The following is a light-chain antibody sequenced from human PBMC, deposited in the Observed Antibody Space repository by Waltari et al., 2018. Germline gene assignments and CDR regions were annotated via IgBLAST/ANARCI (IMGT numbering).Light chain of an antibody. CDR2: AAS. Sequence: DIQMTQPPPSLSASVGDRATITCRASQGISNYLAWYQQKPGKVPTLLIYAASTLQSGVPSRFSGSESETDFTLTISRLQPEDVATYYCQKYNSAPFTFGPGTKVDIK. CDR3: QKYNSAPFT. CDR1: QGISNY. J-gene: IGKJ3*01. V-gene: IGKV1-27*01.